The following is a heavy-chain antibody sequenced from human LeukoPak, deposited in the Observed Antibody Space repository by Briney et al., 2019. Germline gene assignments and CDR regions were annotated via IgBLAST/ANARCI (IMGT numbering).Heavy chain of an antibody. CDR3: ARDYPYYDSSGSFDY. V-gene: IGHV3-48*03. CDR2: ISSSASTI. CDR1: GFTFSSYE. J-gene: IGHJ4*02. Sequence: GGSLRLSCAASGFTFSSYEMNWVRQAPGKGLEWVSYISSSASTIYYADSVKGRFTISRDNAKNSLYLQMNSLRAEDTAVYYCARDYPYYDSSGSFDYWGQGTLVTVSS. D-gene: IGHD3-22*01.